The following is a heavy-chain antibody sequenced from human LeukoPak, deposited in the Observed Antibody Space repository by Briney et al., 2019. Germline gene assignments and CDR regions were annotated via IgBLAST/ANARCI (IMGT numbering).Heavy chain of an antibody. V-gene: IGHV1-46*01. CDR2: INPSGGGT. CDR3: ARPGYYYYAMDV. Sequence: ASVKVSCTASGYSFTSYFMHWVRQAPGQGLEWMGVINPSGGGTTYSQKFQGRVSMTRDTSTSTVYIELSSLRSDDTAVYYCARPGYYYYAMDVWGQGTTLTVSS. J-gene: IGHJ6*02. CDR1: GYSFTSYF.